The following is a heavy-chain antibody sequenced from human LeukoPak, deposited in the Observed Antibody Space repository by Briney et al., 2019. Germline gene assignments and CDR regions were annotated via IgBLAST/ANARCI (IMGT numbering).Heavy chain of an antibody. CDR2: ISSSGSTI. CDR3: ARGDIVVVVAANAFDI. V-gene: IGHV3-48*04. CDR1: GFTFSSYG. D-gene: IGHD2-15*01. Sequence: GGSLRLSCAASGFTFSSYGMHWVRQAPGKGLEWVSYISSSGSTIYYADSVKGRFTISRDNAKNSLYLQMNSLRAEDTAVYYCARGDIVVVVAANAFDIWGQGTMVTVSS. J-gene: IGHJ3*02.